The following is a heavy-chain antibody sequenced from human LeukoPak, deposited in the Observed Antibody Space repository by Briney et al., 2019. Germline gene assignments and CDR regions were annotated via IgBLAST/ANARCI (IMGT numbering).Heavy chain of an antibody. CDR1: GFAFSSYA. D-gene: IGHD6-13*01. J-gene: IGHJ4*02. Sequence: AGSLSLSCAASGFAFSSYARHWVRQGPGEGREWVALVSYDGGSKYYAVSVKGRITISRDNSKNTLHLQMNSLRTEDTAVYYCARVKGGIAAAGNYFDYWGQGTLVTVSS. CDR2: VSYDGGSK. V-gene: IGHV3-30-3*01. CDR3: ARVKGGIAAAGNYFDY.